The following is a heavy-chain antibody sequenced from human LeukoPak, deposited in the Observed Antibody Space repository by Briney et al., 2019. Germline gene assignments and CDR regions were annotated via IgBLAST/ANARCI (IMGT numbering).Heavy chain of an antibody. CDR3: ARSPYNDCGDYFGFFDY. J-gene: IGHJ4*02. CDR1: GFTFSSYG. Sequence: GGSLRLSCAASGFTFSSYGMHWVRQAPGKGLEWVAVISYDGSNKYYADSVKGRFTISRDNSKNTLYLQMNSLRAEDTAVYYCARSPYNDCGDYFGFFDYWGQGTLVTVSS. D-gene: IGHD4-17*01. CDR2: ISYDGSNK. V-gene: IGHV3-30*03.